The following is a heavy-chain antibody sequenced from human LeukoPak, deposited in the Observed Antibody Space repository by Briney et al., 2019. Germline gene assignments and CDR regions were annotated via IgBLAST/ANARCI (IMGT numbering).Heavy chain of an antibody. CDR2: INPNSGGT. Sequence: GASVKVSCKASGYTFTGYYMHWVRQAPGQGLEWMGWINPNSGGTNYAQKFQGRVTMTRDTSISTAYMELSSLRSEDTAVYYCAADLHGGYYYYMDVWGKGTTVTISS. J-gene: IGHJ6*03. V-gene: IGHV1-2*02. CDR1: GYTFTGYY. D-gene: IGHD4-23*01. CDR3: AADLHGGYYYYMDV.